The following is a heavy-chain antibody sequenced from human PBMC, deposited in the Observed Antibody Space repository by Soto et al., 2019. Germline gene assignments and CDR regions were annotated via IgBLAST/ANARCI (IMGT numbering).Heavy chain of an antibody. Sequence: HPVGSLRLSCAASGFTFSSYWMHWVRRAPGKGLVWVSRINSDGSSTTYADSVKGRFTISRDNAKNTLYLQMNSLRAEDTTVYFCARDPAPAGWYDYWGQGTLVTVSS. D-gene: IGHD6-19*01. CDR1: GFTFSSYW. J-gene: IGHJ4*02. CDR2: INSDGSST. V-gene: IGHV3-74*01. CDR3: ARDPAPAGWYDY.